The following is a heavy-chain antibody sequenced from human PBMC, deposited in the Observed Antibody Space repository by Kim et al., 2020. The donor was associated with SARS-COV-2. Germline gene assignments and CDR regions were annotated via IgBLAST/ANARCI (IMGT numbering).Heavy chain of an antibody. CDR1: GFTFSSSG. J-gene: IGHJ5*02. CDR2: VSGSGDNT. V-gene: IGHV3-23*01. Sequence: GGSLRLSCVASGFTFSSSGMSWVRQAPGKGLEWVSGVSGSGDNTYYADSVKGRFTISRDNSKNTLYLQMNSLRTEDTAVYYCAKRYSGYCFHPWGQGTLVIVSS. CDR3: AKRYSGYCFHP. D-gene: IGHD3-22*01.